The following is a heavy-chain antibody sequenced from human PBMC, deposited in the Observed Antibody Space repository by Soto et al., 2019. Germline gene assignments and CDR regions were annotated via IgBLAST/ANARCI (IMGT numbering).Heavy chain of an antibody. V-gene: IGHV3-11*06. Sequence: GGSLRLSCAASGLTFSDNHMAWIRQAPGKGLEWVSYISSTSTFTIYADSVKGRFTISRDNAKNSVYLQMNSLRADDTAVYFCARAYGPFTWGPGXLVTVYS. J-gene: IGHJ5*02. CDR3: ARAYGPFT. CDR1: GLTFSDNH. CDR2: ISSTSTFT. D-gene: IGHD3-10*01.